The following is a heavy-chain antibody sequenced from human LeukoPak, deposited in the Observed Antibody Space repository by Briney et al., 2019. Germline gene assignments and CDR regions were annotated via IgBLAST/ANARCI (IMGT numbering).Heavy chain of an antibody. Sequence: GGSLRLSCAASGFTFSSYSMNWVRQAPGKGLEWVSSISSSSSYIYYADSVKGRFTISRDNSKNTLYLQMNSLRAEDTAVYYCGYSSGWYNFDYWGQGTLVTVSS. CDR1: GFTFSSYS. CDR3: GYSSGWYNFDY. D-gene: IGHD6-19*01. CDR2: ISSSSSYI. J-gene: IGHJ4*02. V-gene: IGHV3-21*04.